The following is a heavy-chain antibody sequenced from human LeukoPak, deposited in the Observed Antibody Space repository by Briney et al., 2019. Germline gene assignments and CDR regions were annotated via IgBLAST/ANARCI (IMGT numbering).Heavy chain of an antibody. Sequence: GRSPRLSCAASGFTFSNYAMHWVRQAPGKGLEWVAIISYDGSNEYYGDSVKGRFTISRDNSKNTLYLQMNSLRAEDTAVYYCARGGPQYGGYVHYWGQETLVTVSS. V-gene: IGHV3-30*04. CDR1: GFTFSNYA. J-gene: IGHJ4*02. D-gene: IGHD4/OR15-4a*01. CDR3: ARGGPQYGGYVHY. CDR2: ISYDGSNE.